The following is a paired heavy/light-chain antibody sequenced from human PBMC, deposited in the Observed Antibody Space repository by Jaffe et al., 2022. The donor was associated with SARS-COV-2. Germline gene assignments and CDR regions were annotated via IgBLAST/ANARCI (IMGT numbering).Heavy chain of an antibody. D-gene: IGHD5-12*01. CDR1: GFTFSSYW. Sequence: EVQLVQSGGGLVQPGGSLRLSCAASGFTFSSYWMNWVRRAPGKGLEWVASINGDGKETYYVNSVKGRFAISRDNAENSLHLQMNSLGADDTAVYYCARNIGYEVFDYWGQGAQVTVSS. CDR3: ARNIGYEVFDY. V-gene: IGHV3-7*01. CDR2: INGDGKET. J-gene: IGHJ4*02.
Light chain of an antibody. CDR3: NSFHGV. CDR1: SSDVGAFKN. CDR2: EVN. J-gene: IGLJ3*02. Sequence: QSALTQPPSASGSPGQSVTISCTGTSSDVGAFKNVSWYQQHPGKAPKLMIYEVNKRPSGVPDRFSGFKSDNTASLTVSGLQAEDEADYFCNSFHGVFGGGTKLTVL. V-gene: IGLV2-8*01.